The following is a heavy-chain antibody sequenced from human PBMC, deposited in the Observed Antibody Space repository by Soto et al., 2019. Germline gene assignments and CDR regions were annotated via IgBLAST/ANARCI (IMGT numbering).Heavy chain of an antibody. J-gene: IGHJ3*02. CDR2: IKQDGSEK. Sequence: GGSLRLSCAASGFTFSSYWMSWVRQAPGKGLEWVANIKQDGSEKYYVDPVKGRFTISRDNAKNSLYLQMNSLRAEDTAVYYCARIDSSGYYKRHDAFDIWGQGTMVTVSS. D-gene: IGHD3-22*01. CDR3: ARIDSSGYYKRHDAFDI. V-gene: IGHV3-7*01. CDR1: GFTFSSYW.